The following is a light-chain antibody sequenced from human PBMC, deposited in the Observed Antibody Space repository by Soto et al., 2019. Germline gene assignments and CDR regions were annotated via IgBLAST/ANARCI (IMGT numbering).Light chain of an antibody. V-gene: IGLV3-25*03. J-gene: IGLJ2*01. Sequence: SYDLTQPPSVSVSPGQTARITCSGDALPKRYTCWYQQKPGQAPVLVIYKDSERPSGIPERFSGSSSGTTVTLTISGVQAEDEAEYYCQSGDSSGTFPEFGGGTKLTVL. CDR2: KDS. CDR3: QSGDSSGTFPE. CDR1: ALPKRY.